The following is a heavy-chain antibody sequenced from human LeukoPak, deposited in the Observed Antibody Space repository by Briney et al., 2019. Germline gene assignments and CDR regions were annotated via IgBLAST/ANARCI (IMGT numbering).Heavy chain of an antibody. CDR1: GFTFSSYW. CDR2: IKHDGSEK. V-gene: IGHV3-7*04. D-gene: IGHD3-22*01. J-gene: IGHJ4*02. CDR3: AREVPGYYDSSGYYDY. Sequence: GGSLRLSCAASGFTFSSYWMSWVRQAPGKGLEWVANIKHDGSEKYYVDSVKGRFTTSRDNAKNSLYLQMNSLRAEDTAVYYCAREVPGYYDSSGYYDYWGQGTLVTVSS.